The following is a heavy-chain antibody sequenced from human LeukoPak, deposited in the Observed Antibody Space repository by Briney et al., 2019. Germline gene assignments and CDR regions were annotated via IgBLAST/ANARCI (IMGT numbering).Heavy chain of an antibody. J-gene: IGHJ4*02. CDR1: GGSFSGYY. CDR3: ARGRTSNDYGGNWGFFDY. V-gene: IGHV4-34*01. D-gene: IGHD4-23*01. Sequence: SETLSLTCAVYGGSFSGYYWSWIRQPPGKGLEWIGEINHSGSTNYNPSLKSRVTISADTSKDQFSLKLSSVTAADTAVYYCARGRTSNDYGGNWGFFDYWGQGTLVTVSS. CDR2: INHSGST.